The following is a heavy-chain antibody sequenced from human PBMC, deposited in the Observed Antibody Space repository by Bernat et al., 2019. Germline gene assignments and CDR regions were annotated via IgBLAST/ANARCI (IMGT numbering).Heavy chain of an antibody. CDR1: GYTFTGYY. CDR2: INPNSGGT. J-gene: IGHJ6*02. Sequence: QVQLVQSGAEVKQPGASVKVSCKASGYTFTGYYMHWVRQAPGQGLEWMGWINPNSGGTNYAQKFQGWVTMTRDTSISTAYMELSRLRSDDTAVYYCARVRDDYGDSDYYYGMDVWGQGTTVTVSS. V-gene: IGHV1-2*04. CDR3: ARVRDDYGDSDYYYGMDV. D-gene: IGHD4-17*01.